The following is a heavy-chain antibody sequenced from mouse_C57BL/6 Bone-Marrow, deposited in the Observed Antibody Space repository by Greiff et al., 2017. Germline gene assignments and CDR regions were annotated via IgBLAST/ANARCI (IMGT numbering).Heavy chain of an antibody. CDR1: GFTFSSYG. J-gene: IGHJ3*01. Sequence: EVKLVESGGDLVKPGGSLKLSCAASGFTFSSYGMSWVRQTPDKRLEWVATISSGGSYTYSPDSVKGRFTISRDNAKNTLYLQMSSLKSEDTAMYYCARRGRGAWFAYWGQGTLVTVSA. CDR3: ARRGRGAWFAY. CDR2: ISSGGSYT. V-gene: IGHV5-6*02.